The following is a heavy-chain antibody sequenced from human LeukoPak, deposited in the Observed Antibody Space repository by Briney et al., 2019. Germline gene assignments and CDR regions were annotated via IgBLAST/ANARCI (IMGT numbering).Heavy chain of an antibody. CDR2: ISGSGGNT. Sequence: GGSLRLSCVASGFTFSSYGMSWVRQAPGKGLEWVSSISGSGGNTYYADSVKGRFTISRDNSKNTLYLQMSSLRADDTAVYYCARHLSGVTGYTYGRGIDYWGQGTLVTVSS. CDR1: GFTFSSYG. CDR3: ARHLSGVTGYTYGRGIDY. J-gene: IGHJ4*02. D-gene: IGHD5-18*01. V-gene: IGHV3-23*01.